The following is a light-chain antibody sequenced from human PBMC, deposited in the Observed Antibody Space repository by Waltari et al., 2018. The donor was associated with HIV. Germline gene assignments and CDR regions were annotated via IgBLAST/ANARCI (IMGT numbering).Light chain of an antibody. J-gene: IGLJ2*01. CDR2: TND. V-gene: IGLV1-44*01. CDR1: SPNIGSHS. Sequence: QSVLTQPPSASGTPGQRVTISCSGSSPNIGSHSVNWYQQLPGTAPKLLIYTNDQRPSGVPDRFSGSKSGTSVSLAITGLQSKDEADYYCAAWDDSLIGVIFGGGTKLTVL. CDR3: AAWDDSLIGVI.